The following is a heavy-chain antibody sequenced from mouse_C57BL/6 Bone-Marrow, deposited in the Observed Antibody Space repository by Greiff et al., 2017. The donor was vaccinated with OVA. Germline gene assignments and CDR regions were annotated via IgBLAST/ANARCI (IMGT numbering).Heavy chain of an antibody. CDR2: ISSGGSYT. CDR1: GFTFSSYG. J-gene: IGHJ2*01. CDR3: AGLWLRGGYFDY. D-gene: IGHD2-2*01. V-gene: IGHV5-6*01. Sequence: EVKLVESGGDLVKPGGSLKLSCAASGFTFSSYGMSWVRQTPDKRLEWVATISSGGSYTYYPDSVEGRFTISRDNAKNTLYLQMSSLKSEDTAMYYCAGLWLRGGYFDYWGQGTTLTVSS.